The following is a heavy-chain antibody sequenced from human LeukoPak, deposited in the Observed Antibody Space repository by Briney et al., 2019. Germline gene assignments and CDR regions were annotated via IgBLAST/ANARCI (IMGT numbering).Heavy chain of an antibody. CDR1: GGSISSGSYY. Sequence: PSETLSLTCTVSGGSISSGSYYWSWIRQPAGKGLEWIGRIYTSGSTNYNPSLKSRVTISVDTSKNQFSLKLSSVTAADTAVYYCARGYCSGGSCCFFDYWGQGNLVTVSS. V-gene: IGHV4-61*02. D-gene: IGHD2-15*01. CDR3: ARGYCSGGSCCFFDY. J-gene: IGHJ4*02. CDR2: IYTSGST.